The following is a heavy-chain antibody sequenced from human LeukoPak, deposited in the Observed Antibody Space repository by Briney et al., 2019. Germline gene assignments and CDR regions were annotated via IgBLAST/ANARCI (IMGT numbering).Heavy chain of an antibody. Sequence: PGGTLRLSCAASGFTFRNYGMSWVRQAPGKGLEWVSAISGSGSGTYYADSVKGRFTISRDNFKSMLFLQMNSLRAEDTAMYYCLKDQLGYCSGGTCLNWGQGTLVTVSS. CDR3: LKDQLGYCSGGTCLN. J-gene: IGHJ4*02. CDR2: ISGSGSGT. V-gene: IGHV3-23*01. D-gene: IGHD2-15*01. CDR1: GFTFRNYG.